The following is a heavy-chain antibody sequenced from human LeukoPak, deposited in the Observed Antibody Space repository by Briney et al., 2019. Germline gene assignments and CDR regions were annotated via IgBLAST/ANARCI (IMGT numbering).Heavy chain of an antibody. V-gene: IGHV4-39*01. CDR3: ARHGGLGHKFDY. CDR2: IYYSGST. Sequence: PSQTLSLTCTVSGGSISSGGYYWSWIRQPPGKGLEWIGSIYYSGSTYYNPSLKSRVSISVDTSKNQFSLKLNSVTAADTAVYYCARHGGLGHKFDYWGQGTLVTVSS. D-gene: IGHD3-16*01. CDR1: GGSISSGGYY. J-gene: IGHJ4*02.